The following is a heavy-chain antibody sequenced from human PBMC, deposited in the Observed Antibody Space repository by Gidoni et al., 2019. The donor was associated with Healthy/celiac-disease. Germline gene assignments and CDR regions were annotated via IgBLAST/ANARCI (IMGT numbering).Heavy chain of an antibody. D-gene: IGHD4-17*01. CDR1: GCTFSSYA. V-gene: IGHV1-69*01. CDR2: IIPIFGTA. CDR3: ARDGSNGDYGWFDP. Sequence: QVQLVQSGAEVKKPGSSVTVSCKASGCTFSSYAISWVRQAPGQGLEWMGGIIPIFGTANYAQKFQGRVTITADESTSTAYMELSSLRSEDTAVYYCARDGSNGDYGWFDPWGQGTLVTVSS. J-gene: IGHJ5*02.